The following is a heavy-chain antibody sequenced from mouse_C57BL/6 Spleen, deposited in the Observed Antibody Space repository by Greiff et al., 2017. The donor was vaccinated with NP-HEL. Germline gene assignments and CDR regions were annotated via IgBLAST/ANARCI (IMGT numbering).Heavy chain of an antibody. CDR1: GYTFTSYW. CDR2: IYPGSGST. Sequence: QVQLQQPGAELVKPGASVKMSCKASGYTFTSYWITWVKQRPGQGLEWIGDIYPGSGSTNYNEKFKSKATLTVDTSSSTAYMQLSSLTSEDSAVYYCARGGDYDDGYAMDYWGQGTSVTVSS. J-gene: IGHJ4*01. V-gene: IGHV1-55*01. CDR3: ARGGDYDDGYAMDY. D-gene: IGHD2-4*01.